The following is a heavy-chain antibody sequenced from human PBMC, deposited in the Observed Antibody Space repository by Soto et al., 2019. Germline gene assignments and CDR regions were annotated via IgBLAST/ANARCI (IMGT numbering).Heavy chain of an antibody. D-gene: IGHD3-16*01. CDR2: ISGSGGST. Sequence: EVPLVESGGGLVQPGGSLRLSCAASGFTFSSYAMSWVRQAPGKGLEWVSGISGSGGSTYYADSVKGRFTISRDNSKNTLYVQMHSLRAEDTAVYYCAKDGGNGFYYYYGMDVWGQGTTVTVSS. V-gene: IGHV3-23*04. CDR1: GFTFSSYA. J-gene: IGHJ6*02. CDR3: AKDGGNGFYYYYGMDV.